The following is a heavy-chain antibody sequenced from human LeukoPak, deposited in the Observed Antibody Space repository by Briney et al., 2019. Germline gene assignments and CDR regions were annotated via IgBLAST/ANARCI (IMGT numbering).Heavy chain of an antibody. V-gene: IGHV3-7*01. CDR3: ALSRTLDY. CDR1: GFIFSSYW. Sequence: GGSLRLPCAASGFIFSSYWMSWVRQAPGKGLEWVANIKQDGSEKYYVDSVKGRFTISRDNAKNSLYVQMNSLRAEDTAVYYCALSRTLDYWGQGTLVTVSS. J-gene: IGHJ4*02. CDR2: IKQDGSEK.